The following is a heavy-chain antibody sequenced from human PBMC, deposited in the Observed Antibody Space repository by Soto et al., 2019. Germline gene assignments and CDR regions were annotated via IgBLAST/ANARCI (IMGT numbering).Heavy chain of an antibody. CDR2: ISSSSSYI. D-gene: IGHD3-10*01. CDR3: AGGSYLYYYYYYMDV. J-gene: IGHJ6*03. Sequence: PGGSLRLSCAASGFTFSSYSMNWVRQAPGKGLEWVSSISSSSSYIYYADSVKGRFTISRDNAKNSLYLQMNSLRAEDTAVYYCAGGSYLYYYYYYMDVWGKGTTVTVSS. V-gene: IGHV3-21*01. CDR1: GFTFSSYS.